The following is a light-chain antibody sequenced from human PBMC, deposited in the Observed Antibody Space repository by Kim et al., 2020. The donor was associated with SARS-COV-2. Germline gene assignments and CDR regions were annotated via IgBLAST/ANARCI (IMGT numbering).Light chain of an antibody. CDR3: QQYNNWPRT. Sequence: EIAMTQSPDTLSVSPGERATLSCRASQNVNSNLVWYQQKPGQAPRLLIYGASARATGIPDRFSGSGSGTEFTLTIRSLQPEDFAIYYCQQYNNWPRTFGGGTKVEIK. V-gene: IGKV3-15*01. J-gene: IGKJ4*01. CDR1: QNVNSN. CDR2: GAS.